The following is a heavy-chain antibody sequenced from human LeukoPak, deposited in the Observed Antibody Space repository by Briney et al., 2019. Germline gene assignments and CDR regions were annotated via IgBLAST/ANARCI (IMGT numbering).Heavy chain of an antibody. CDR2: IKQDGSEK. CDR1: GFTLGTYW. J-gene: IGHJ4*02. D-gene: IGHD3-22*01. Sequence: PGGSLRLSCAASGFTLGTYWMNWVRQAPGKGLEWVANIKQDGSEKRYVDSVKGRFTISRDNAKNSLYLQMNSLRAEDTAVYYCARDNYDSSTPYYFDYWGQGTLVTVSS. V-gene: IGHV3-7*01. CDR3: ARDNYDSSTPYYFDY.